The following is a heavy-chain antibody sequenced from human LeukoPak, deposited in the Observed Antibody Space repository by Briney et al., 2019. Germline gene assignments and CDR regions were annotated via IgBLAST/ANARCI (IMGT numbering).Heavy chain of an antibody. CDR2: IYSGGST. D-gene: IGHD5-12*01. V-gene: IGHV4-39*01. CDR1: GGSISSSSYY. J-gene: IGHJ3*02. CDR3: ARHSRSGSGGYENASDI. Sequence: SETLSLTCTVSGGSISSSSYYWDWIRQSPGKGLEWIGNIYSGGSTYYTPSLKSRVTISVDTSKNQFSLKLSSVTAADTAIYFCARHSRSGSGGYENASDIWGQGTMVTVSS.